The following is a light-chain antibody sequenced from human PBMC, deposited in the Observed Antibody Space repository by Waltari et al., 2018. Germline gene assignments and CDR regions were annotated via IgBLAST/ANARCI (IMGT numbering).Light chain of an antibody. CDR3: CSYAGRYTNYV. J-gene: IGLJ1*01. V-gene: IGLV2-11*01. Sequence: QSALTQPRSVSGSPGQSVTISCTGTRSDVGAYDYVSWYHQRPGNAPKLLIYDVTERPSGVPDRFSGSKSDNKASLTISGLQADDEADYYCCSYAGRYTNYVFGSGTKVTVL. CDR1: RSDVGAYDY. CDR2: DVT.